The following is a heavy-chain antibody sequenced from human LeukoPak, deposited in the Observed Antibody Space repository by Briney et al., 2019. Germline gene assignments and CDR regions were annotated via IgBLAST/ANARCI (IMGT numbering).Heavy chain of an antibody. D-gene: IGHD3-22*01. Sequence: GGSLRLSCAASGFTFSSYSMNWVRQAPGKGLEWVSYISGSSSTIYYADSVKGRFTISRDNAKNSLYLQMNSLRAEDTAVYYCARDLSAPPHCYYDSSEYFQHWGQGTLVTVSS. V-gene: IGHV3-48*01. J-gene: IGHJ1*01. CDR1: GFTFSSYS. CDR2: ISGSSSTI. CDR3: ARDLSAPPHCYYDSSEYFQH.